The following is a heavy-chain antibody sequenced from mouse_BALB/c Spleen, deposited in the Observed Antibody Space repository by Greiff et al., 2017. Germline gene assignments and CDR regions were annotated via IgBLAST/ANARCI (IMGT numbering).Heavy chain of an antibody. V-gene: IGHV1-4*02. CDR1: GYTFTSYT. CDR3: ARGPARATPFDY. J-gene: IGHJ2*01. Sequence: VQLQESAAELARPGASVKMSCKASGYTFTSYTMHWVKQRPGQGLEWIGYINPSSGYTEYNQKFKDKTTLTADKSSSTAYMQLSSLTSEDSAVYYCARGPARATPFDYWGQGTTLTVSS. D-gene: IGHD3-1*01. CDR2: INPSSGYT.